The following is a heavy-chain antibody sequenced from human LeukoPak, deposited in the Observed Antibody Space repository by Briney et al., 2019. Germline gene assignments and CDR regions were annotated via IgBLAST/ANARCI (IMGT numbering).Heavy chain of an antibody. CDR3: ARDSRTAAGTFDY. J-gene: IGHJ4*02. CDR2: ISSDGSNK. V-gene: IGHV3-30*04. Sequence: GGSPRLSCAASGFTFSTHAMHWVRQAPGKGLEWVAVISSDGSNKFYPDSVKGRFTISRDNSKNTLDLQMNSLRGEDTAVYYCARDSRTAAGTFDYWGQGILVIVSS. D-gene: IGHD6-13*01. CDR1: GFTFSTHA.